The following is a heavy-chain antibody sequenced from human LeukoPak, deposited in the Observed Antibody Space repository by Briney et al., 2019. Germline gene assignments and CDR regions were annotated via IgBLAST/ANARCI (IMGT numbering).Heavy chain of an antibody. V-gene: IGHV1-8*01. CDR3: ARAGLPHTLKNFFDS. CDR1: GYTFTSYD. D-gene: IGHD4-11*01. J-gene: IGHJ5*01. Sequence: GASVKVSCKASGYTFTSYDINWVRQATGQGLEWMGWMNPNTGNTAYAQKFQGRVTMTRNTPISTAYMDLSSLRCDDTAVYYCARAGLPHTLKNFFDSWGQGTLVTVSS. CDR2: MNPNTGNT.